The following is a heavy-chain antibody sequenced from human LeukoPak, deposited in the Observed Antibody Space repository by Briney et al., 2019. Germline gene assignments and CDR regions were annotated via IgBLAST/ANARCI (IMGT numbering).Heavy chain of an antibody. V-gene: IGHV3-23*01. D-gene: IGHD1-26*01. CDR2: ISGSGGST. J-gene: IGHJ4*02. CDR1: GFTFSSYA. CDR3: AKVESGIGNYFDY. Sequence: PGGSLRLSCAAPGFTFSSYAMSWVRQAPGKGLEWVSAISGSGGSTYYADSVKGRFTISRDNSKNTLYLQMNSLRAEDTAVYYCAKVESGIGNYFDYWGQGTLVTVSS.